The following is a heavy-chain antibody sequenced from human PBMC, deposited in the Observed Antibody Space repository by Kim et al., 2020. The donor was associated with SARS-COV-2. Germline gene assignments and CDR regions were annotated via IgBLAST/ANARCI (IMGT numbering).Heavy chain of an antibody. CDR3: ARNGGLRYFDWTVYYYMDV. D-gene: IGHD3-9*01. J-gene: IGHJ6*03. Sequence: KSRVTISVDTSKNQFSLKLSSVTAADTAVYYCARNGGLRYFDWTVYYYMDVWGKGTTVTVSS. V-gene: IGHV4-31*02.